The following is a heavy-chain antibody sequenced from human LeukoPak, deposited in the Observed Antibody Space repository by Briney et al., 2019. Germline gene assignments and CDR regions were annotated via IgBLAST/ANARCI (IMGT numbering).Heavy chain of an antibody. Sequence: ASVKVSCKASGYTFTSYYMHWVRQAPGQGLEWMGIINPSGGSTSYAQKFQGRVTMTRDMSTSTAYMELRSLRSDDTAVYYCARDPHGYSMHYYDSSGYYPYYYYMDVWGKGTTVTVSS. J-gene: IGHJ6*03. CDR3: ARDPHGYSMHYYDSSGYYPYYYYMDV. CDR2: INPSGGST. CDR1: GYTFTSYY. D-gene: IGHD3-22*01. V-gene: IGHV1-46*01.